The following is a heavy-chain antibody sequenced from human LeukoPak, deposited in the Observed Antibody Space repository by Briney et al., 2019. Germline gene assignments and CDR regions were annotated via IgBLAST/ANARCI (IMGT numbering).Heavy chain of an antibody. CDR2: INPNSGGT. J-gene: IGHJ4*02. Sequence: ASVKVSCKASGYTFTGYYMHWVRQAPGQGLEWMGWINPNSGGTNYAQKFQGRVTMTRDTSISTAYMELSSLRSEDTAVYYCARGKDPMIAAWDFDYWGQGTLVTVSS. D-gene: IGHD3-22*01. V-gene: IGHV1-2*02. CDR1: GYTFTGYY. CDR3: ARGKDPMIAAWDFDY.